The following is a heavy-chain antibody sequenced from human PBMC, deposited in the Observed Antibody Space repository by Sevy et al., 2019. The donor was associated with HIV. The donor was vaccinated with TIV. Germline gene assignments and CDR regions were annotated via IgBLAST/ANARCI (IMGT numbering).Heavy chain of an antibody. J-gene: IGHJ6*02. CDR3: ARPSPGYSSSYVTYYYGMDV. CDR2: IYYSGST. V-gene: IGHV4-39*01. D-gene: IGHD6-6*01. Sequence: SETLSLTCTVSGGSISSSSYYWGWIRQPPGKGLEWIGSIYYSGSTYYNPSLKSRVTISVDTSKNQFSLKLSSVTAADTAVYYCARPSPGYSSSYVTYYYGMDVWGQGPTVTVSS. CDR1: GGSISSSSYY.